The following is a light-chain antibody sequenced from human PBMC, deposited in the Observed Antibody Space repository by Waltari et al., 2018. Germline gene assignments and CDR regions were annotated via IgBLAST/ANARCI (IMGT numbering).Light chain of an antibody. CDR3: TSYAGNYVV. CDR1: SSAIGRYNY. V-gene: IGLV2-8*01. Sequence: QSALTQPPSASGSPGQSVTISCPGTSSAIGRYNYVSWFQQHPGNAPKLMISEVSKRPSGVPDRFSGSKSGNTAALTVSGLKAEDEAEYYCTSYAGNYVVIGGGTKLTVL. J-gene: IGLJ2*01. CDR2: EVS.